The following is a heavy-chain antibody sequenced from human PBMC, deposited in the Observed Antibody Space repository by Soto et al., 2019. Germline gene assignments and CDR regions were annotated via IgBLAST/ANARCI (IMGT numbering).Heavy chain of an antibody. V-gene: IGHV5-51*01. CDR1: GYSFTSYW. J-gene: IGHJ6*02. CDR3: ASQSSSVYYYYGVDV. D-gene: IGHD6-6*01. Sequence: GESLKISCKGSGYSFTSYWIGWVRQMPGKGLEWMGIIYPGDSDTRYSPSFQGQVTISADKSISTAYLQWSSLKASDTAMYYCASQSSSVYYYYGVDVWGQGTTVTVSS. CDR2: IYPGDSDT.